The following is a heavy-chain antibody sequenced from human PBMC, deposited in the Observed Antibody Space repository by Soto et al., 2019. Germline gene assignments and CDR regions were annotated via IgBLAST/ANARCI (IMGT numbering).Heavy chain of an antibody. D-gene: IGHD3-3*01. J-gene: IGHJ6*03. V-gene: IGHV4-59*01. CDR1: GGSISSYY. CDR3: ARGGYDFWSGYYFSGGKDYYYYYKDV. CDR2: IYYSGST. Sequence: SETLSLTCTVSGGSISSYYWSWIRQPPGKGLEWIGYIYYSGSTNYNPSLKSRVTISVDTSKNQFSLKLSSVTAADTAVYYCARGGYDFWSGYYFSGGKDYYYYYKDVWGKGTTVTVSS.